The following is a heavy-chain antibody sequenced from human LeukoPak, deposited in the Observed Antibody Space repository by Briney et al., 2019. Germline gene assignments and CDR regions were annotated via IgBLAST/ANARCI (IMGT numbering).Heavy chain of an antibody. V-gene: IGHV4-34*01. D-gene: IGHD3-22*01. Sequence: SETLSLTCTVSGGSISSYYWSWIRQPPGKGLEWIGEINHSGSTNYNPSLKSRVTISVDTSKNQFSLKLSSVTAADTAVYYCARRHYYDSSGSPGPYYYYYMDVWGKGTTVTISS. CDR1: GGSISSYY. CDR2: INHSGST. J-gene: IGHJ6*03. CDR3: ARRHYYDSSGSPGPYYYYYMDV.